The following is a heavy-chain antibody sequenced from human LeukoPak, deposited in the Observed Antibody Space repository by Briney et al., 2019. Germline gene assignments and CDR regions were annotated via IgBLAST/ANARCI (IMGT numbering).Heavy chain of an antibody. CDR3: ARYFISAAGPSDAFDI. J-gene: IGHJ3*02. D-gene: IGHD6-13*01. CDR1: GGSISSYY. V-gene: IGHV4-59*01. Sequence: SETLSLTCTVSGGSISSYYWSWIRQPPGKGLEWIGYMYYSESTNYNPSLKSRVTISVDTSKNQFSLKLSSVTAADTAVYYCARYFISAAGPSDAFDIWGQGTMVTVSS. CDR2: MYYSEST.